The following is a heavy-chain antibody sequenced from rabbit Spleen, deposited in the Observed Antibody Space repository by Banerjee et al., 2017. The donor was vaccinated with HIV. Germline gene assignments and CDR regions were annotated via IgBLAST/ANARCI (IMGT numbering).Heavy chain of an antibody. CDR3: ARDTSSSFSSYGMDL. D-gene: IGHD1-1*01. J-gene: IGHJ6*01. CDR2: IDVGKSGST. Sequence: QEQLVESGGGLVKPGASLTLTCKASGLDFSSSYWICWVRQAPGKGLEWIACIDVGKSGSTYYETWAKGRFTISKTSSTTVTLQMTSLTAADTATYFCARDTSSSFSSYGMDLWGQGTLVTVS. V-gene: IGHV1S45*01. CDR1: GLDFSSSYW.